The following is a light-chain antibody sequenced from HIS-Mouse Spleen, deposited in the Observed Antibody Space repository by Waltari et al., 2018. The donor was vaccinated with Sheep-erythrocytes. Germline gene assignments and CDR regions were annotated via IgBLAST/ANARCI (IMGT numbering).Light chain of an antibody. CDR2: GKN. Sequence: SSELTQDPAVSVALGQTVRITCQGNSIRSYYSRWYQQKPGQAPVLVIYGKNNRPSGIPDRFSGSSSGNTASLTITGAQAEDEADYYCNSRDSSGNHWVFGGGTKLTVL. CDR1: SIRSYY. V-gene: IGLV3-19*01. CDR3: NSRDSSGNHWV. J-gene: IGLJ3*02.